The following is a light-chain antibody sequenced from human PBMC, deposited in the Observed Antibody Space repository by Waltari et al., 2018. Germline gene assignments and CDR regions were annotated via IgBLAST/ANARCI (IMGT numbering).Light chain of an antibody. CDR2: DSS. CDR3: QQRRNWPSVT. J-gene: IGKJ4*01. CDR1: QSVSSS. Sequence: EIVLTPSSATLSLSPGGRATLSCRASQSVSSSLAWYRQKPGQAPRLRIYDSSIRATGIPARCSGSGSATDFTLTISTLEPEDFAVYYCQQRRNWPSVTFGGGTKVEIK. V-gene: IGKV3-11*01.